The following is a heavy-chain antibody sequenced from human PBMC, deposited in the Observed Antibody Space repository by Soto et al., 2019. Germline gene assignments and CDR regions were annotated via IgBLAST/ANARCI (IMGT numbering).Heavy chain of an antibody. V-gene: IGHV3-30-3*01. Sequence: PGGSLRLSCAASGFTFSSFVMHWVRQAPGKGLQWVALISYDGSNKHYADSVKGRFTISRDNSKNTLYLQMNSLRGEDTAVYYCANIAVTGTKGFDYWGQGTLVTVS. D-gene: IGHD6-19*01. CDR3: ANIAVTGTKGFDY. CDR2: ISYDGSNK. CDR1: GFTFSSFV. J-gene: IGHJ4*02.